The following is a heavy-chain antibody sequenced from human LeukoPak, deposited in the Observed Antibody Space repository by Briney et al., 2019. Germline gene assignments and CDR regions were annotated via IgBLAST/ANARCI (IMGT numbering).Heavy chain of an antibody. Sequence: PGGSLRLSCAASGFTVSSNYMSWVRQAPGKGLEWVSVIYSGGSTYYADSVKGRFTISRDNSKTTLYLQMNSLRAEDTAVYYCARGYSSSWFDYWGQGTLVTVSS. CDR2: IYSGGST. D-gene: IGHD6-13*01. J-gene: IGHJ5*01. CDR3: ARGYSSSWFDY. CDR1: GFTVSSNY. V-gene: IGHV3-53*01.